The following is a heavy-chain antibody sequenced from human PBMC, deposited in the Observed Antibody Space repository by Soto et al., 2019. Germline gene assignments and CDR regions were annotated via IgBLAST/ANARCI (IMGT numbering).Heavy chain of an antibody. CDR1: GYTFTSYG. V-gene: IGHV1-18*01. J-gene: IGHJ6*02. CDR3: ARVDVDVTPSRQDV. D-gene: IGHD2-2*03. Sequence: QVQLVQSGAEVKKPGASVKVSCKTSGYTFTSYGIGWARQAPGQGLEWMGWINTYNGNTNYAQNLQGRVTLTTDTSTRTASRELRSLRSNDTAIDYCARVDVDVTPSRQDVWGQGTTVTVSS. CDR2: INTYNGNT.